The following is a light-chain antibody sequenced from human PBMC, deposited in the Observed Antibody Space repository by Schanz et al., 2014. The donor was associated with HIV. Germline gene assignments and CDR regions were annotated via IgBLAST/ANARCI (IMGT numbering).Light chain of an antibody. CDR3: QQCVTYPYT. V-gene: IGKV1-8*01. Sequence: AIRITQSPSSLSASTGDRVTITCRASQDFRTYLAWYQQKPGQAPNLLIYSASTLHSGVPSRFSGSGSGTDFTLTISCLQSEDFATYYCQQCVTYPYTFGQGTKLDIK. J-gene: IGKJ2*01. CDR1: QDFRTY. CDR2: SAS.